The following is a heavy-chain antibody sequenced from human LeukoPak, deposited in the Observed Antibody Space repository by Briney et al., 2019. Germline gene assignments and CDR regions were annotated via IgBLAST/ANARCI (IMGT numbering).Heavy chain of an antibody. CDR3: ASGKGYNRGFPLAY. Sequence: GGSLRLSCAASGFTVSSNYMSWVRQAPGKGLEWVSVIYSGGSTYYADSVKGRFTISRDNSKNTLYLQMNSLRAEDTAVYYCASGKGYNRGFPLAYWGQGTLVTVSS. V-gene: IGHV3-53*01. CDR2: IYSGGST. J-gene: IGHJ4*02. D-gene: IGHD5-24*01. CDR1: GFTVSSNY.